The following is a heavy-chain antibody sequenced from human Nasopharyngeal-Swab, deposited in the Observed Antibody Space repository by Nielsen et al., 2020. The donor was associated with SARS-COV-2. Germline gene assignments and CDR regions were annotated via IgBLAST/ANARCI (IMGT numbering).Heavy chain of an antibody. D-gene: IGHD1-20*01. CDR1: GFTFSSYS. J-gene: IGHJ4*02. Sequence: GESLKISCAASGFTFSSYSMNWVRQAPGKGLEWVSSISSSSSYIYYADSVKGRFTISRDNAKNSLYLQMNSLRAEDTAVYYCARPVDNWNLGGGYWGQGTLVTVSS. CDR3: ARPVDNWNLGGGY. V-gene: IGHV3-21*01. CDR2: ISSSSSYI.